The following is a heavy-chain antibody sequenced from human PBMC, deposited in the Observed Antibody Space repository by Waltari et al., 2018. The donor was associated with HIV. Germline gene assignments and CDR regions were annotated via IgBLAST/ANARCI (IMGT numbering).Heavy chain of an antibody. CDR1: GFTFHDAW. CDR2: IEGQGSGLKK. Sequence: EVYLEESGGGSVQPGGSLTISCVASGFTFHDAWMTWVRQTPRMGLEWVARIEGQGSGLKKAYSPSVEGRFTMSRDDSEKMVFLQMRDLKSEDTGRYFCTWDQKAVGDYWGRGTLVTVSS. D-gene: IGHD6-19*01. V-gene: IGHV3-15*04. CDR3: TWDQKAVGDY. J-gene: IGHJ4*02.